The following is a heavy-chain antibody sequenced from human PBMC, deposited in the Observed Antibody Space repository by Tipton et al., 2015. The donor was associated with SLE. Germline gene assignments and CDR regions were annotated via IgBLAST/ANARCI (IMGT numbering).Heavy chain of an antibody. D-gene: IGHD2/OR15-2a*01. CDR2: IYYTGTT. CDR1: GGSISYYY. CDR3: ARSTSFDY. Sequence: TLSLTCTVSGGSISYYYWNWIRQPPGKGLEWIGYIYYTGTTNYNPSLQSRLTISLDTSKNQFSLELSSVTAADTAVYYCARSTSFDYWGQGTLVTVSS. V-gene: IGHV4-59*01. J-gene: IGHJ4*02.